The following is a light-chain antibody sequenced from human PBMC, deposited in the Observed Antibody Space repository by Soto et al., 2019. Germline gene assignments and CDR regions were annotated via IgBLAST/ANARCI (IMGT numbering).Light chain of an antibody. Sequence: DIQMTQSPSTLSASVGDRVTITCRASQTISSWLAWYQQKPGKAPKLLIYKASSLESGVPSRFSGSGSGTEFTLTSSSLQPDDFATYYCQQYNGYSAWTFGQGTKVEIK. CDR2: KAS. J-gene: IGKJ1*01. V-gene: IGKV1-5*03. CDR1: QTISSW. CDR3: QQYNGYSAWT.